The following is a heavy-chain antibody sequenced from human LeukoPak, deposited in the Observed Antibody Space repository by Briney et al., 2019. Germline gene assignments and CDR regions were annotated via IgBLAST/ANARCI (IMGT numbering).Heavy chain of an antibody. CDR3: ARHLDQQWEGDY. D-gene: IGHD1-26*01. Sequence: SETLSLTCTVSGGSISSSSYYWGWIRQPPGKGLEWIGSIYYSGSTYYNPSLKSRVTISVDTSKNQFSLKLSSVTAADTAVYYCARHLDQQWEGDYWGQGTLVTVS. V-gene: IGHV4-39*01. CDR2: IYYSGST. CDR1: GGSISSSSYY. J-gene: IGHJ4*02.